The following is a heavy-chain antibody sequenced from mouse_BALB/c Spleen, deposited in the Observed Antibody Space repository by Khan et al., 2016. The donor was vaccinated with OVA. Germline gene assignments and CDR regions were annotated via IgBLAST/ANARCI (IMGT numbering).Heavy chain of an antibody. Sequence: QMQLEESGAELAKPGASVKMSCKASGYTFINYWILWVKQRPGQGLEWIGYINPSTAYTEYNQNFKDKATLTADKSSSTAYMQLSSLTSEDSAVYYCARRVLRWDFDYWGQGTTLTVSS. V-gene: IGHV1-7*01. CDR3: ARRVLRWDFDY. D-gene: IGHD1-1*01. CDR1: GYTFINYW. J-gene: IGHJ2*01. CDR2: INPSTAYT.